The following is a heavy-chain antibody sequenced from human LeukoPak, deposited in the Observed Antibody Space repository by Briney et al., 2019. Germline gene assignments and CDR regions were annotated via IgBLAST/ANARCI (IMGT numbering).Heavy chain of an antibody. D-gene: IGHD3-10*01. V-gene: IGHV3-30*02. CDR3: AKDKWFGEPVDY. J-gene: IGHJ4*02. CDR2: IRYDGSNK. CDR1: GFTFSSYG. Sequence: GGSLRLSCAASGFTFSSYGMHWVRQAPGKGLEWVAFIRYDGSNKYHADSVKGRFTISRDNSKNTLYLQMNSLRAEDTAVYYCAKDKWFGEPVDYWGQGTLVTVSS.